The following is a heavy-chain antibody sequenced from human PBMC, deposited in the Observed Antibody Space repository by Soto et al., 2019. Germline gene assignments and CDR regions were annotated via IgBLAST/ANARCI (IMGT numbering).Heavy chain of an antibody. D-gene: IGHD2-2*01. CDR2: IYYSGST. CDR1: GASISGFY. CDR3: ARIYCSSIHCSSHFDY. J-gene: IGHJ4*02. V-gene: IGHV4-59*08. Sequence: PSETLSLTCTVSGASISGFYWSWIRQPPGKGLEWIGSIYYSGSTTYNPSLKSRVTISVDTSKNQFSLKLTSVTAADTAVYFCARIYCSSIHCSSHFDYWGQGTLVTVSS.